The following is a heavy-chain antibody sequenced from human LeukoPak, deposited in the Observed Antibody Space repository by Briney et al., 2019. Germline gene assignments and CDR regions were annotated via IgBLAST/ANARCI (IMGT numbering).Heavy chain of an antibody. V-gene: IGHV4-59*13. Sequence: PGDPLSLLCTIAFVSLARYSWPWMRQPPGWGLERICCLHCSGSTKSSPSLKSRVTISVDTSKNQFSMKLTSLSAANTAVYYCARDLSENDSRPYFGFDIWGQGTLVTVSS. CDR1: FVSLARYS. D-gene: IGHD3-22*01. CDR2: LHCSGST. J-gene: IGHJ3*02. CDR3: ARDLSENDSRPYFGFDI.